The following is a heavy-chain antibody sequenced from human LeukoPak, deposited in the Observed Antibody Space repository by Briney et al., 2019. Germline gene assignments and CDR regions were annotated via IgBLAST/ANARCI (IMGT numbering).Heavy chain of an antibody. D-gene: IGHD6-6*01. J-gene: IGHJ4*02. V-gene: IGHV4-30-4*08. CDR3: ARVGSSSGSTSDLADY. Sequence: PSQTLSLTCTVSGGSISSGDYYWSWIRQPPGKGLEWIGYIYYSGSTYYNPSLKSRVTISVDTSKNQFSLKLSSVTAADTAVYYCARVGSSSGSTSDLADYWGQGTLVTVSS. CDR1: GGSISSGDYY. CDR2: IYYSGST.